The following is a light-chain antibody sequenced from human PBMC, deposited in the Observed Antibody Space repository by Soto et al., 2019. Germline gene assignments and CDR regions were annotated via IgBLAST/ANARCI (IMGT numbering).Light chain of an antibody. V-gene: IGKV1-39*01. CDR2: LAS. CDR1: RIIDTY. J-gene: IGKJ5*01. CDR3: KHSYNTPST. Sequence: DIQMTQSPSSLSASVGDRVTITCRASRIIDTYVDWYQQKPGKAPDLLIYLASTLQVGVPSRVSRSGSGTDMTLTISGLQPEDFATYYWKHSYNTPSTFGQGTRLDIK.